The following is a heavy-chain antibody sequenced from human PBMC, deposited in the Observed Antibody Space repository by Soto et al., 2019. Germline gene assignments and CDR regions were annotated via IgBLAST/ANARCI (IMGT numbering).Heavy chain of an antibody. J-gene: IGHJ4*02. CDR2: GHYTGST. D-gene: IGHD6-13*01. CDR3: ARHGGSGAAADFDY. V-gene: IGHV4-39*01. CDR1: GGSISSRSYY. Sequence: QLQLQESGPGLVKPSETLSLTCIVSGGSISSRSYYWGWVRQSPGKGLEWVGGGHYTGSTYYNPSLESRITISVDTSNNHFSLRLTSVTAADTAVYYCARHGGSGAAADFDYWGQGILVTVSS.